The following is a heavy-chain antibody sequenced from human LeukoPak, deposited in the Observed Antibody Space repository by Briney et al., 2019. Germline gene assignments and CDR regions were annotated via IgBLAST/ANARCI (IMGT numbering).Heavy chain of an antibody. V-gene: IGHV3-74*01. D-gene: IGHD2-15*01. CDR1: GFTFSSYW. J-gene: IGHJ4*02. Sequence: QPGGSLRLSCAASGFTFSSYWMHWLRQAPGKGLVWVSRINSDGSSTSYADSVKGRFTISRDNAKNTLYLQMNSLRAADTAVYYCARYCSGGSCLVDSLDWGQGTLVTVSS. CDR3: ARYCSGGSCLVDSLD. CDR2: INSDGSST.